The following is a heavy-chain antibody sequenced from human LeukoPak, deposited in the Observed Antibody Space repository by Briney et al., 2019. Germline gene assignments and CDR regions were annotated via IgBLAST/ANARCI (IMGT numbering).Heavy chain of an antibody. D-gene: IGHD2-15*01. J-gene: IGHJ4*02. CDR2: IRSKCNSYAT. CDR3: AQDLLLGYCSGGSCYSVY. Sequence: GGCLRLSCAASGFTFSGSAMHWAREASGKGLEWVVRIRSKCNSYATAYAASLKGSFTISRDDSRNTADLQMNRLRAEDPAVYYRAQDLLLGYCSGGSCYSVYWRQGTLVTVSS. CDR1: GFTFSGSA. V-gene: IGHV3-73*01.